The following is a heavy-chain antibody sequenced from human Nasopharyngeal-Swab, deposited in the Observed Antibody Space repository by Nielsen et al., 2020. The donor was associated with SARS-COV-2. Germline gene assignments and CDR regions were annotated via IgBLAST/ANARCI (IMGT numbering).Heavy chain of an antibody. Sequence: ASVKVSCKASGYTFTSYGISWVRQAPGQGLEWMGWISAYNGNTNYAQKLQGRVTMTTDTSTSTAYMELRSLGSDDTAVYYCAREAVVTAAYYMDVWGKGTTVTVSS. V-gene: IGHV1-18*01. D-gene: IGHD2-21*02. J-gene: IGHJ6*03. CDR3: AREAVVTAAYYMDV. CDR1: GYTFTSYG. CDR2: ISAYNGNT.